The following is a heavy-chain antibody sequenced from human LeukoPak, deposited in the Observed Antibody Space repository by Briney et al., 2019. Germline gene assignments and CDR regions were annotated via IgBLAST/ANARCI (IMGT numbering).Heavy chain of an antibody. CDR2: ISYDGSNK. CDR3: ARIMTTVTPFDY. CDR1: GFTFSSYA. Sequence: GGSLRLSCAASGFTFSSYAMHWVRQAPGKGLEWVAVISYDGSNKYYADSVKGRFTISRDNSKSTLYLQMNSLRAEDTAVCYCARIMTTVTPFDYWGQGTLVTVSS. V-gene: IGHV3-30-3*01. J-gene: IGHJ4*02. D-gene: IGHD4-17*01.